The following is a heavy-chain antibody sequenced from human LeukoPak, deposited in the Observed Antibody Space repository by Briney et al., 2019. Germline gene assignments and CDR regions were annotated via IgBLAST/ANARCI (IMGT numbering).Heavy chain of an antibody. CDR3: AGDGPLTRTGMDV. D-gene: IGHD3/OR15-3a*01. J-gene: IGHJ6*03. V-gene: IGHV1-69*05. CDR2: IIPIFGTA. Sequence: SVKVSCKASGGTFSSYAISWVRQAPGQGLEWMGGIIPIFGTANYAQKFQGRVTITTDESTSTAYMELSSLRFEDTASYFCAGDGPLTRTGMDVWGEGTTVTVSS. CDR1: GGTFSSYA.